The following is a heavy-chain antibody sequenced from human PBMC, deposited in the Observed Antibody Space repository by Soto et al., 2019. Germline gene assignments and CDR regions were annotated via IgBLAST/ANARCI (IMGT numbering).Heavy chain of an antibody. CDR3: AKDLAYGYTSFDY. Sequence: PGGSLRLSCAASGFTIDDYAMHWVRQVPGKGLEWVSGVSWNGGNVDYADSVKGRFTISRDNAKNSLYLQMNSLRAEDTALYYCAKDLAYGYTSFDYWGQGTLVTSPQ. V-gene: IGHV3-9*01. CDR2: VSWNGGNV. D-gene: IGHD5-18*01. J-gene: IGHJ4*02. CDR1: GFTIDDYA.